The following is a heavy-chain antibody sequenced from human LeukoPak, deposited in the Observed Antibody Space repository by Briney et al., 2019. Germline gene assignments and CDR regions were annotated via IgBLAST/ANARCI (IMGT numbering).Heavy chain of an antibody. D-gene: IGHD6-13*01. V-gene: IGHV4-34*01. CDR2: INHSGST. Sequence: SETLSLTCAVYGGSFSGYYWSWIRQPPGKGLEWIGGINHSGSTNYNPSLKSRVTISVDTSKNQFSLKLSSVTAADTAVYYCARATGSRPPWYYYYYMDVWGKGTTDTVSS. CDR1: GGSFSGYY. J-gene: IGHJ6*03. CDR3: ARATGSRPPWYYYYYMDV.